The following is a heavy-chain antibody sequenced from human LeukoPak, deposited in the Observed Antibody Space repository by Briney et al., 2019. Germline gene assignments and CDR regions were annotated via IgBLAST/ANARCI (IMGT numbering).Heavy chain of an antibody. CDR2: INPSGGST. J-gene: IGHJ3*02. CDR1: GYTFTSYY. Sequence: GASVKVSCKASGYTFTSYYMHWVRQAPGQGLEWMGIINPSGGSTSYAQKFQGRVTMTRDTSTSTVYMELSSLRSEDTAVYYCAREGACSTSCAPFRGAFDIWGQGTMVTVS. CDR3: AREGACSTSCAPFRGAFDI. V-gene: IGHV1-46*01. D-gene: IGHD2-2*01.